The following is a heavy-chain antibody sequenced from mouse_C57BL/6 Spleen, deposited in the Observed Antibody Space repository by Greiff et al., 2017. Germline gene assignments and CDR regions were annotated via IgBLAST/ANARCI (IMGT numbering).Heavy chain of an antibody. CDR2: IYPGDGDT. V-gene: IGHV1-80*01. D-gene: IGHD2-4*01. J-gene: IGHJ4*01. Sequence: QVQLQQSGAELVKPGASVKISCKASGYAFSSYWMNWVKQRPGKGLEWIGQIYPGDGDTNYNGKFKGKATLTADKSSSTAYMQLSSLTSEDSAVYFCARDDYFYAMDYWGQGTSVTVSS. CDR1: GYAFSSYW. CDR3: ARDDYFYAMDY.